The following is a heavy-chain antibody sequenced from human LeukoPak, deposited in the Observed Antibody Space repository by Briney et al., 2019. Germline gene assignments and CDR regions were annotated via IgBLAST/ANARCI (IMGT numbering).Heavy chain of an antibody. Sequence: GGSLRLSCAASGFTFSSYSMNRVRQAPGKGLEWVSYISSSSSTIYYADSVKGRFTISRDNAKNSLYLQMISLRDEDTAVYYCARGVYGSGSRYQNWGQGTLVTVSS. CDR1: GFTFSSYS. CDR3: ARGVYGSGSRYQN. D-gene: IGHD3-10*01. CDR2: ISSSSSTI. J-gene: IGHJ4*02. V-gene: IGHV3-48*02.